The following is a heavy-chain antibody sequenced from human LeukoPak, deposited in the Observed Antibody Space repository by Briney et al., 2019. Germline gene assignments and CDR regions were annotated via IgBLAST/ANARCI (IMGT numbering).Heavy chain of an antibody. Sequence: GGSLSLSRAASGVTFSSYAMSWVRQAPGKGLEWVSGISGSGGSTYYADSVKDRFIISRDNSKNTLYLQMNSLRGEDTAVYYCATQTAIVVATTWGQGTLVTVSS. CDR2: ISGSGGST. V-gene: IGHV3-23*01. CDR3: ATQTAIVVATT. D-gene: IGHD3-22*01. CDR1: GVTFSSYA. J-gene: IGHJ5*02.